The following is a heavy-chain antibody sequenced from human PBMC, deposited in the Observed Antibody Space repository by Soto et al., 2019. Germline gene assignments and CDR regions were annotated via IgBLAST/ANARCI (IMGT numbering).Heavy chain of an antibody. J-gene: IGHJ3*02. CDR2: IIPIFGTA. D-gene: IGHD1-1*01. V-gene: IGHV1-69*13. Sequence: ASVKVSCKASGGTFSSYAISWVRQAPGQGLEWMGGIIPIFGTANYAQKFQGRVTITADESTSTAYMELSSLRSEDTAVYYCAREVNWNRAFNDAFDIWGQGTMVTVS. CDR1: GGTFSSYA. CDR3: AREVNWNRAFNDAFDI.